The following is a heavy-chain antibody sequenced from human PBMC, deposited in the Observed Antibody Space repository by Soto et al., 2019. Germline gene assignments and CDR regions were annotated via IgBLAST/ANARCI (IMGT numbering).Heavy chain of an antibody. V-gene: IGHV3-23*01. CDR2: ISGSGGST. CDR1: GFTFSSYA. D-gene: IGHD3-10*01. J-gene: IGHJ1*01. CDR3: AKDRTMVRGVIPHQH. Sequence: PGGSLRLSCAASGFTFSSYAMSWVRQAPGKGLEWVSAISGSGGSTYYADSVKGRFTISRDNSKNTLYLQMNSLRAEDTAVYYCAKDRTMVRGVIPHQHWGQGTLVTVSS.